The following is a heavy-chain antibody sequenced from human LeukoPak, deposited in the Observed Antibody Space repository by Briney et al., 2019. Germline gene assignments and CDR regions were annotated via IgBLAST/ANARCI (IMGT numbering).Heavy chain of an antibody. CDR2: IYYSGST. CDR1: GGSISSGGYY. CDR3: ARVRALSYYDSSGDLYYFDY. D-gene: IGHD3-22*01. Sequence: PSETLSLTCTVSGGSISSGGYYWSWIRQHPGKGLEWIGYIYYSGSTYYNPSLKSRVTISVDTSKNQFSLKLSSVTAADTAVYYCARVRALSYYDSSGDLYYFDYWGQGTLVTVSS. V-gene: IGHV4-31*03. J-gene: IGHJ4*02.